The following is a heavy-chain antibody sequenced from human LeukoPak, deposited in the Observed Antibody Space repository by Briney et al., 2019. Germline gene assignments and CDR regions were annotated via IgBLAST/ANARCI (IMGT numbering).Heavy chain of an antibody. J-gene: IGHJ4*02. Sequence: SETLSLTCAVYGGSFSGYYWSWIRQPPGKGLEWIGEINHSGSTNYNPSLKSRAIISVDTSKNQFSLKLSSVTAADTAVYYCARAQQLGRHFDYWGQGTLVTVSS. CDR1: GGSFSGYY. CDR2: INHSGST. CDR3: ARAQQLGRHFDY. D-gene: IGHD6-13*01. V-gene: IGHV4-34*01.